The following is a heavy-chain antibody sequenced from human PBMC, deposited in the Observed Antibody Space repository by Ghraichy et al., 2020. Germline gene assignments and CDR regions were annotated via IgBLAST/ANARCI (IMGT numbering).Heavy chain of an antibody. Sequence: GGSLRLSCAASGFTFSGSAMHWVRQASGKGLEWVGRIRSKANSYATAYAASVKGRFTISRDDSKNTAYLQMNSLKTEDTAVYYCTTLRGSDLFDYSGQGTLVTVSS. CDR1: GFTFSGSA. J-gene: IGHJ4*02. CDR2: IRSKANSYAT. V-gene: IGHV3-73*01. CDR3: TTLRGSDLFDY. D-gene: IGHD3-10*01.